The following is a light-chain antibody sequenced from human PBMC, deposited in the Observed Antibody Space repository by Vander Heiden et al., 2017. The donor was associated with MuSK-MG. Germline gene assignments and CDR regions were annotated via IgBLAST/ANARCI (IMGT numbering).Light chain of an antibody. CDR3: SSYTSSSTLEV. CDR1: SSDVGGYNY. J-gene: IGLJ2*01. Sequence: QSALTQPAPASGSPGQSITISCTGTSSDVGGYNYVSWYQQHPGNAPKLMIYDVSNRPSVVSNRFSGSKSGNTASLTISGLQAEDEADYYCSSYTSSSTLEVFGGGTKLTVL. CDR2: DVS. V-gene: IGLV2-14*01.